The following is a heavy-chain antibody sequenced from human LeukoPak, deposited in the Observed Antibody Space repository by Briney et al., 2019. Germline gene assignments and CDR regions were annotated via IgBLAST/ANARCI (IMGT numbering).Heavy chain of an antibody. J-gene: IGHJ1*01. CDR3: AKVGTMIVVVITMLGYFQY. V-gene: IGHV3-23*01. Sequence: GGSLRLSCAASGFTFSSYAMSWVRQAPGKGLEWVSSISGSGGRTYYAGSVKGRFTISRDNFKNTLYLQMNSLRAEDTAVYYCAKVGTMIVVVITMLGYFQYWGQGTLVTVSA. D-gene: IGHD3-22*01. CDR2: ISGSGGRT. CDR1: GFTFSSYA.